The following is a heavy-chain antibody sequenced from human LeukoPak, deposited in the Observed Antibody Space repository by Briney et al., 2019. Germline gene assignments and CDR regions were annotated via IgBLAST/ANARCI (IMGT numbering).Heavy chain of an antibody. V-gene: IGHV3-23*01. D-gene: IGHD5-12*01. J-gene: IGHJ4*02. CDR3: AKDGNSGYDYY. CDR1: GFTFSNYG. Sequence: GGTLRLSCAASGFTFSNYGMSWVRQAPGKGLEWVSAISGSGGSTYYADSVRGRFTISRDNSKNTLYLQMNSLRAEDTAVYYCAKDGNSGYDYYWGQGTLVTVSS. CDR2: ISGSGGST.